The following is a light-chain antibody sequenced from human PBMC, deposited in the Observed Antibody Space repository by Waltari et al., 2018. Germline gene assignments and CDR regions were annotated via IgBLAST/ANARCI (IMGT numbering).Light chain of an antibody. CDR1: RSNIGRHS. J-gene: IGLJ3*02. CDR3: ASWDDTLNGLWV. Sequence: QSVLTQPPSASGTPGQKVPISCSGSRSNIGRHSVSWYQQVPGTAPNLIIFTNNQRASGVPDRFSASKSGTSASLAISGLQSEDEADYYCASWDDTLNGLWVFGGGTSLTVL. CDR2: TNN. V-gene: IGLV1-44*01.